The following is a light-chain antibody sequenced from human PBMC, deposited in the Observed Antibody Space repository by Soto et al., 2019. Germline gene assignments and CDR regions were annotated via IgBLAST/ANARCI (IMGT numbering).Light chain of an antibody. CDR3: QQYRSYPVT. CDR2: KAS. Sequence: IQMTQSPSTLSASVGDRVIITCRASQSISSWLAWYQHKPGKAPNLLIYKASRLASGVPSRFSGSGSGTEFTLTISSLQPDDFATYYCQQYRSYPVTFGQGTRVEIK. CDR1: QSISSW. J-gene: IGKJ5*01. V-gene: IGKV1-5*03.